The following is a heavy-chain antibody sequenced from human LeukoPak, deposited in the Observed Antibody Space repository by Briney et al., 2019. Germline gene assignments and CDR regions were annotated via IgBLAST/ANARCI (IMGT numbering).Heavy chain of an antibody. D-gene: IGHD3-10*01. CDR1: SGSVSSGSFY. J-gene: IGHJ6*03. Sequence: SQTQSLTCSVSSGSVSSGSFYWSWIRQPPGKGLEWFGHIYYSGSTTYNPSLKSRVTISVDTSKNQYSLKLSSVTAADTAVYFCARRSSEGYYYYYMDVWGKGTTVTVSS. V-gene: IGHV4-61*01. CDR2: IYYSGST. CDR3: ARRSSEGYYYYYMDV.